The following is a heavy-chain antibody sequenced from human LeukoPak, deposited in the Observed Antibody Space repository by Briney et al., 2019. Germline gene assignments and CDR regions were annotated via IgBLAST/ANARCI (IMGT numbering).Heavy chain of an antibody. CDR1: GFTFSNAW. CDR2: ISGSGGST. D-gene: IGHD1-26*01. V-gene: IGHV3-23*01. CDR3: AISGGYWAWAH. Sequence: GGSLRLSCAASGFTFSNAWMSWVRQAPGKGLEWVSGISGSGGSTNYADSVKGRFTISRDNSKNTLYLQMNSLRAEDTAVYYCAISGGYWAWAHWGQGTLVTVSS. J-gene: IGHJ4*02.